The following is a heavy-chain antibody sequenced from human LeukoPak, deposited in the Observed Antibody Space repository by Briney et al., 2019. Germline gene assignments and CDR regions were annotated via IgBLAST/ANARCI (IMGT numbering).Heavy chain of an antibody. CDR3: ARDARTTMVRGVIWENWFDP. CDR1: GYTFTSYY. Sequence: GASVKVSCKASGYTFTSYYMHWVRQAPGQGLEWKGIINPSGGSTSYAQKFQGRVTMTRDTSTSTVYMELSSLRSEDTAVYYCARDARTTMVRGVIWENWFDPWGQGTLVTVPS. J-gene: IGHJ5*02. V-gene: IGHV1-46*01. D-gene: IGHD3-10*01. CDR2: INPSGGST.